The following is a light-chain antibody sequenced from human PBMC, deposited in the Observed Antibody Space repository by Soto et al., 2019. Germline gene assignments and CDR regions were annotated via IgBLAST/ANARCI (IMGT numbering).Light chain of an antibody. J-gene: IGKJ1*01. V-gene: IGKV3-15*01. CDR2: GAS. CDR3: QQYNNWLGT. CDR1: QSVSSN. Sequence: EIVMPQSPATLSVSPGERATLSCRASQSVSSNLSWYQQKPGQAPRLLIYGASTRATAIPARFSGSGSGTGFTLTISSLQSEDFAVYYCQQYNNWLGTFGQGTKVDIK.